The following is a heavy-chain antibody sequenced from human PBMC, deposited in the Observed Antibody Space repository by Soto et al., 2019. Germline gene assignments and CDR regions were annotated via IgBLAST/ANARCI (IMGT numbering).Heavy chain of an antibody. CDR1: GYTFNDYG. CDR2: INTGNQST. V-gene: IGHV1-18*01. D-gene: IGHD3-16*01. CDR3: ARDRGITKFHYSYYAMDV. Sequence: QLHLVQSEAEVKKPGASVKVSCKASGYTFNDYGVSWVRQAPGQGLEWIGWINTGNQSTELVQKFKDRVIMTTASSTTTAFMELRSLRSDDTAIYYCARDRGITKFHYSYYAMDVWGQGTTVTVSS. J-gene: IGHJ6*02.